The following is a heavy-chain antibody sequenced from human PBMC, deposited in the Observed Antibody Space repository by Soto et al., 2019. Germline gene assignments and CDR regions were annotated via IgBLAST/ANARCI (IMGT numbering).Heavy chain of an antibody. J-gene: IGHJ4*02. D-gene: IGHD5-18*01. Sequence: EVQLAESGGGLVKPGGSLRLSCVASGFTFSTYSMNWVLPAPGKGLEWGSSIRSSSSYIYYAASVKGRFTISRDNAKNSLYLQMNSLSAEDTAVYYCARDVDTTMVMGIAYWGQGTLFTVAS. V-gene: IGHV3-21*01. CDR3: ARDVDTTMVMGIAY. CDR1: GFTFSTYS. CDR2: IRSSSSYI.